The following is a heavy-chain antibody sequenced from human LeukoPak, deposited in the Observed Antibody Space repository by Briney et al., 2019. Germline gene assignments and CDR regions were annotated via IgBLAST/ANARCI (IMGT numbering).Heavy chain of an antibody. Sequence: PSVKVSCKTSGGTFSSYAISWVRQAPGQGLEWMGRIIPILGIANYAQKFQGRVTITADKSTSTAYMELSSLRSEDTAVYYCARQGGYSYGDFDYWGQGTLVTVSS. D-gene: IGHD5-18*01. CDR3: ARQGGYSYGDFDY. J-gene: IGHJ4*02. CDR2: IIPILGIA. V-gene: IGHV1-69*04. CDR1: GGTFSSYA.